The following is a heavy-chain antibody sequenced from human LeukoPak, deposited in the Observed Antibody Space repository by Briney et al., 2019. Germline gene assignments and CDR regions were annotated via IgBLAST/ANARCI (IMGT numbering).Heavy chain of an antibody. CDR1: GFTVSRSY. CDR3: AKDWLFRGDY. CDR2: IYSGGST. Sequence: GGSLRLSCAASGFTVSRSYMSWVRQAPGKGLEWVSVIYSGGSTYYADSVKGRFTISRDNSKNSLYLQMNTLRAEDTAIYYCAKDWLFRGDYWGQGTLVTVSS. D-gene: IGHD3-22*01. V-gene: IGHV3-53*01. J-gene: IGHJ4*02.